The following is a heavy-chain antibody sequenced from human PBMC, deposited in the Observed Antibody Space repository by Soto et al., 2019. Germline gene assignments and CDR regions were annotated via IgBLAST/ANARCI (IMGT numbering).Heavy chain of an antibody. CDR1: GYTFTSYA. V-gene: IGHV1-3*01. D-gene: IGHD3-22*01. Sequence: ASVKVSCKASGYTFTSYAMHWVRQAPGQRLEWMGWINAGNGNTKYSQKFQGRVTITRDTSASTAYMELSSLRSEDTAVYYCAGGLFGYYDSSGPTNHNWFDPWGQGTLVTVSS. J-gene: IGHJ5*02. CDR2: INAGNGNT. CDR3: AGGLFGYYDSSGPTNHNWFDP.